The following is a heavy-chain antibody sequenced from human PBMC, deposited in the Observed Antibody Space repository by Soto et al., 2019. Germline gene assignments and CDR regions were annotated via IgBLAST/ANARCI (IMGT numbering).Heavy chain of an antibody. V-gene: IGHV3-33*01. CDR1: GFTFSSYG. J-gene: IGHJ4*02. CDR2: IWYDGSNK. D-gene: IGHD3-10*01. Sequence: GGSLRLSCAASGFTFSSYGMHWVRQAPGKGLEWVAVIWYDGSNKYYADSVKGRFTISRDNSKNTLYLQMNSLRAEDTAVYYCARGLHVLLWFGESLHGDYWGQGTLVTVSS. CDR3: ARGLHVLLWFGESLHGDY.